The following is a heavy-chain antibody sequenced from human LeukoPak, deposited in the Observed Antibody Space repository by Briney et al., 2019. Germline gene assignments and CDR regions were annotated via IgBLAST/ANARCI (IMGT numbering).Heavy chain of an antibody. Sequence: GSLRLSCATSGFTFSNAWMNWVRQAPGKGLEWVGRIRSNSDGGTIDYAAPVKGRFTLSRDDSKTTLYLQMDSLQTEDTAVYYCATDFYDSTWGQGTLVTVSS. CDR3: ATDFYDST. CDR1: GFTFSNAW. CDR2: IRSNSDGGTI. D-gene: IGHD3-22*01. J-gene: IGHJ5*02. V-gene: IGHV3-15*07.